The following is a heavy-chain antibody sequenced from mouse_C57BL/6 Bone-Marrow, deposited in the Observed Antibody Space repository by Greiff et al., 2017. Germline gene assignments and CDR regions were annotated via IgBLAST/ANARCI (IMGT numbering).Heavy chain of an antibody. Sequence: QVQLKQSGAELARPGASVKLSCKASGYTFTSYGISWVKQRTGQGLEWIGEIYPRSGNTYYNEKFKGKATLTADKSSSTAYMELRSLTSEDSAVYFCARTAGDYDDWYFDVWGTGTTVTVSS. CDR3: ARTAGDYDDWYFDV. J-gene: IGHJ1*03. CDR2: IYPRSGNT. CDR1: GYTFTSYG. V-gene: IGHV1-81*01. D-gene: IGHD2-4*01.